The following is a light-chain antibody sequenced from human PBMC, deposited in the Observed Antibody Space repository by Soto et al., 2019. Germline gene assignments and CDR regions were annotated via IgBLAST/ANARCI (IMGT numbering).Light chain of an antibody. CDR1: QTVSSSY. CDR2: AAS. V-gene: IGKV3-20*01. CDR3: QQSSRSPIT. Sequence: EIVLTQSPGTLSLSPGEGATLSCRASQTVSSSYLAWYQQKHGQAPRLLIHAASTRATGIPDRFSGSGSGTDFTLTISRLEAEDFAVYYCQQSSRSPITFGQGTRLEIK. J-gene: IGKJ5*01.